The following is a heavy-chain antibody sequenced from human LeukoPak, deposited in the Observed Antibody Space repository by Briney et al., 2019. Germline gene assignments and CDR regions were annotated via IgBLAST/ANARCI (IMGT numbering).Heavy chain of an antibody. Sequence: GGSLRLSCAASGFTVSSNYMSWVRQAPGEGLEWVSVIYSGGSTYYADSVKGRFTISRDNSKNTLYLQMNSLRAEDTAVYYCARVSTVTAYDYWGQGTLVTVSS. CDR3: ARVSTVTAYDY. D-gene: IGHD4-17*01. CDR1: GFTVSSNY. CDR2: IYSGGST. V-gene: IGHV3-66*01. J-gene: IGHJ4*02.